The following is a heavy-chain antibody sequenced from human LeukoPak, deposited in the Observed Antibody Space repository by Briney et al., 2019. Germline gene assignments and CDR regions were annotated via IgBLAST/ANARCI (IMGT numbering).Heavy chain of an antibody. Sequence: PSETLSLTCAVYDGSFSGSYWKWIRQSPGKGLEWIGEINQRGSANYNPSLKSRVTVSVDTSKNQFSLKLSSVIAADTAVYYCARTTEGYCSSASCFGFSYSYYMDVWGKGTTVTISS. V-gene: IGHV4-34*01. CDR1: DGSFSGSY. J-gene: IGHJ6*03. D-gene: IGHD2-2*01. CDR3: ARTTEGYCSSASCFGFSYSYYMDV. CDR2: INQRGSA.